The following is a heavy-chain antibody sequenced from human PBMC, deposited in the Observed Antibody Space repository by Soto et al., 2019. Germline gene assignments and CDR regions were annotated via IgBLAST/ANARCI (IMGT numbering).Heavy chain of an antibody. CDR1: GGSISSGDYY. V-gene: IGHV4-30-4*01. CDR3: ARDRAKAGVFDY. CDR2: IYYSGST. Sequence: SETLSLTCTVSGGSISSGDYYWSWIRQPPGKGLEWIGYIYYSGSTYYNPSLKSRVTISVDTSKNQFSLKLSSVTAADTAVYYCARDRAKAGVFDYWGQGTLVTVS. J-gene: IGHJ4*02. D-gene: IGHD5-12*01.